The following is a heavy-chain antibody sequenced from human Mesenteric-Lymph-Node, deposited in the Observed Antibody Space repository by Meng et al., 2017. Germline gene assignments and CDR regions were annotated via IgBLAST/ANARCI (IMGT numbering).Heavy chain of an antibody. CDR3: ARDSQRGYSSGWYDS. CDR1: GFTFSSYW. V-gene: IGHV3-7*03. J-gene: IGHJ5*01. D-gene: IGHD6-19*01. CDR2: IKQDGSEK. Sequence: GESLKISCAASGFTFSSYWMSWVRQAPGKGLEWVANIKQDGSEKYYVDSVKGRFTISRDNAKNSLYLQINSLRVDDTAVYYCARDSQRGYSSGWYDSWGQGTLVTVSS.